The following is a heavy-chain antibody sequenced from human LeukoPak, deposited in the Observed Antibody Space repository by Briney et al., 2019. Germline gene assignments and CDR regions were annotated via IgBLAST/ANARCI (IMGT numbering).Heavy chain of an antibody. CDR2: IKQDGSKK. Sequence: GGSLRLSCAASGFTFSNAWMSWVRQAPGKGLEWVANIKQDGSKKSYVDSVKGRFTISRDNAKNSLYLQMNSLRAEDTAIYYCTRVGYIDEGIDYWGQGTLVTVSS. J-gene: IGHJ4*02. V-gene: IGHV3-7*04. D-gene: IGHD5-24*01. CDR1: GFTFSNAW. CDR3: TRVGYIDEGIDY.